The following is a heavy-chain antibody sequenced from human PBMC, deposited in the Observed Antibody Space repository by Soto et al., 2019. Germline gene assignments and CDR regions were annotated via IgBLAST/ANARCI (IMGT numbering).Heavy chain of an antibody. D-gene: IGHD6-6*01. CDR3: AKVIVARGGMDV. CDR1: GFTFSSYA. J-gene: IGHJ6*02. Sequence: EVQLLDSGGGLVQPGGSLRLSCAASGFTFSSYAMSWVRQAPGKGLEWVSAISGSAITTYYADSVKGRFTISRDNSKXXXXXXXXXXXXXXXXIYYCAKVIVARGGMDVWGRGTTVTVSS. CDR2: ISGSAITT. V-gene: IGHV3-23*01.